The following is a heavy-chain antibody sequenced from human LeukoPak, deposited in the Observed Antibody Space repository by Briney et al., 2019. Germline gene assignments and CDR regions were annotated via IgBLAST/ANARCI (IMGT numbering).Heavy chain of an antibody. CDR1: GGTFSSYA. CDR2: IIPIFGTA. V-gene: IGHV1-69*13. J-gene: IGHJ4*02. Sequence: SVTVSCTASGGTFSSYAISWVPQAPGQGLEWMGGIIPIFGTANYAQKFQGRVTITADESTSTAYMELSSLRSEDTAVYYCARVGSSSAPDYWGQGTLVTVSS. D-gene: IGHD6-6*01. CDR3: ARVGSSSAPDY.